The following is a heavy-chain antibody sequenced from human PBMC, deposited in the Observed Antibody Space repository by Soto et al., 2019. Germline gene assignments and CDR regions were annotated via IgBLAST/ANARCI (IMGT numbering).Heavy chain of an antibody. Sequence: QVQLQESGPGLVKPSQTLSLTCTVSGGSISSGGYYWSWIRQHPGKGLEWIGYIYYSGSTYYNPSLKSRVTISVDTSKNQFSLKLSSVTDADTAVYYCARAHTSGSYLNWFDPWGQGTLVTVSS. CDR3: ARAHTSGSYLNWFDP. D-gene: IGHD3-10*01. CDR2: IYYSGST. V-gene: IGHV4-31*03. J-gene: IGHJ5*02. CDR1: GGSISSGGYY.